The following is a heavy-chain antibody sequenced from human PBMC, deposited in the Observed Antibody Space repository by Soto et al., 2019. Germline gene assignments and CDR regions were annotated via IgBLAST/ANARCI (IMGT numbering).Heavy chain of an antibody. CDR1: GYTFTTYG. J-gene: IGHJ4*02. CDR2: ISPYNGNT. V-gene: IGHV1-18*01. Sequence: QVQLVQSGDEVKKPGASVKVSCKASGYTFTTYGLSWLRQAPGQGLEWLGWISPYNGNTKYSRRIQGRVTMTTDTSTSTTYLELRSLRSDDTAVYYCARGGAAYYTFYFDYWGQGTLVTASS. D-gene: IGHD1-26*01. CDR3: ARGGAAYYTFYFDY.